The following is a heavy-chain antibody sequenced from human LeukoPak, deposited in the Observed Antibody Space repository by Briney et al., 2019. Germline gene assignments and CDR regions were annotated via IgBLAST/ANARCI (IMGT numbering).Heavy chain of an antibody. D-gene: IGHD3-10*01. J-gene: IGHJ5*02. CDR2: INHSGST. CDR1: GGSFSGYY. Sequence: SETLSLTCAVYGGSFSGYYWSWTRQPPGKGLEWIGEINHSGSTNYNPSLKSRVTISVDTSKNQFSLKLSSVTAADTAVYYCARPRYGSGSYYNRRGSNWFDPWGQGTLVTVSS. V-gene: IGHV4-34*01. CDR3: ARPRYGSGSYYNRRGSNWFDP.